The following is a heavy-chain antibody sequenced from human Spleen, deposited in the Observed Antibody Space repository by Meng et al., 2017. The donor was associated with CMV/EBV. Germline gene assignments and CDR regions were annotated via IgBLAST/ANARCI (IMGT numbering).Heavy chain of an antibody. Sequence: SETLSLTCAISGDSVSSNSAAWNWIRQSPSRGLEWLGRTYYRSKWFHDYAVSVESRISINPDTSNNQFSLQLNSVTPDDTAVYYCARFHYYDNSGFDYWGQGTLVTVSS. J-gene: IGHJ4*02. CDR1: GDSVSSNSAA. V-gene: IGHV6-1*01. CDR3: ARFHYYDNSGFDY. D-gene: IGHD3-22*01. CDR2: TYYRSKWFH.